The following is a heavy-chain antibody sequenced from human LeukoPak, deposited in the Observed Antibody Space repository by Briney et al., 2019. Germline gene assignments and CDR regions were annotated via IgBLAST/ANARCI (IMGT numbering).Heavy chain of an antibody. V-gene: IGHV4-34*01. CDR1: GGSFSGYY. CDR3: ARGPLCSGGSCYLGWFDP. CDR2: INHSGST. J-gene: IGHJ5*02. Sequence: SETLSLTCAVYGGSFSGYYWSWIRQPPGKGLEWIGEINHSGSTNYNPSLKSRVTISVDTSKNQFSLKLSSVTAADTAVYYCARGPLCSGGSCYLGWFDPWGQGTLVTVSS. D-gene: IGHD2-15*01.